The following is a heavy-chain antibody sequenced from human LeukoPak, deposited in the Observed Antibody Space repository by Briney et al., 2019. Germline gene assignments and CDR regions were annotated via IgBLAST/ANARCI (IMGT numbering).Heavy chain of an antibody. J-gene: IGHJ6*02. Sequence: GGSLRLPCAASGFTVSSNYMSWVRQAPGKGLEWVSVIYSGGSTYYADSVKGRFTISRDNSKNTLYLQMNSLRAEDTAVYYCARAPLIAVAGRMGYYYGMDVWGQGTTVTVSS. CDR3: ARAPLIAVAGRMGYYYGMDV. D-gene: IGHD6-19*01. V-gene: IGHV3-53*01. CDR2: IYSGGST. CDR1: GFTVSSNY.